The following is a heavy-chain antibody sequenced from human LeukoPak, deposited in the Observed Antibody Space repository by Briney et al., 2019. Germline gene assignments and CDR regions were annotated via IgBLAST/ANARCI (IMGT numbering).Heavy chain of an antibody. V-gene: IGHV4-59*01. CDR3: ARDNWGSLDY. CDR1: GSSMTIYS. CDR2: NTESGNI. Sequence: SETLSLTCAVSGSSMTIYSWGWIRQAPGKGLEWIGYNTESGNINFNPALKSRVTISVDTSKSQFSLKLTSVTPADTAVYYCARDNWGSLDYWGQGTLVTVSS. J-gene: IGHJ4*02. D-gene: IGHD7-27*01.